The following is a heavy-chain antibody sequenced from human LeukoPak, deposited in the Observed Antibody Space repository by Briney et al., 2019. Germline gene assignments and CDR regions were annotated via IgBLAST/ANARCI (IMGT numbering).Heavy chain of an antibody. J-gene: IGHJ4*02. Sequence: SETLSLTCVVYGGSFSGYYWSWIRQPPGKGLEWIGEINHSGSTNYNPSLKSRVTISVDTSKNQFSLKLSSVTAADTAVYYCARQARGYSSSSGSAYYFDYWGQGTLVTVSS. CDR3: ARQARGYSSSSGSAYYFDY. V-gene: IGHV4-34*01. CDR2: INHSGST. CDR1: GGSFSGYY. D-gene: IGHD6-6*01.